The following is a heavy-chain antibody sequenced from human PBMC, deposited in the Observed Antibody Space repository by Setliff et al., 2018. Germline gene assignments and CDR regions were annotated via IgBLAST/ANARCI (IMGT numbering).Heavy chain of an antibody. D-gene: IGHD3-3*01. CDR1: GGSISSGSYY. CDR2: LHTSGGT. Sequence: SETLSLTCAVSGGSISSGSYYWSWIRQPAGKGLEWVGRLHTSGGTNYNPSLKGRVTISVDTSRNQISLNLTSVTAADTAMYYCARERTIFGILVISGWFDPWGQGTVVTVSS. CDR3: ARERTIFGILVISGWFDP. J-gene: IGHJ5*02. V-gene: IGHV4-61*02.